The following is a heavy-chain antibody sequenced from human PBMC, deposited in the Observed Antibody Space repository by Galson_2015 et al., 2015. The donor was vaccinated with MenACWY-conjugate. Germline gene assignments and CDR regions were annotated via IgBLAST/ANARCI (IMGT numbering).Heavy chain of an antibody. D-gene: IGHD1-1*01. V-gene: IGHV1-3*01. CDR3: AKDHTPDGLWNFDY. CDR1: GYTFSSYA. CDR2: INADNGDT. J-gene: IGHJ4*02. Sequence: SVKVSCKASGYTFSSYAMHWVRQAPGQRLERLGWINADNGDTKYSQKFQGRVTITRDTSASTAYMELSSLRSEDTAVYYCAKDHTPDGLWNFDYWGRGTLVTVSS.